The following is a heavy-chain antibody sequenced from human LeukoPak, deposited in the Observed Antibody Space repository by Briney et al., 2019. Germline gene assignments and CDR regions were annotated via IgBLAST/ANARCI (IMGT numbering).Heavy chain of an antibody. V-gene: IGHV1-18*01. J-gene: IGHJ4*02. CDR2: ISAYNANT. D-gene: IGHD6-6*01. CDR1: GYTFTSYG. Sequence: ASVKVSCKASGYTFTSYGISWVRQAPGQGLEWMGWISAYNANTNYAQKLQGRVTMTTDTSTSTAYMELRSLRSDDTAVYYCARGHPYSSSSWFFDYWGQGTLVTVSS. CDR3: ARGHPYSSSSWFFDY.